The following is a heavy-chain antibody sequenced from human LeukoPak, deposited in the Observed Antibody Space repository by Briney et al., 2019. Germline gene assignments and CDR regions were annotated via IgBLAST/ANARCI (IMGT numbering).Heavy chain of an antibody. D-gene: IGHD3-3*02. CDR2: IRYDGSNK. Sequence: GGSLRLSCAASGFTFSSYGMHWVRQAPGKGLEWVAFIRYDGSNKYYADSVKGRFTISRDNSKNTLYLQMNSLRAEDTAVYYCAKGGDVLGFLEWFNFDYWGQGTLVTVSS. J-gene: IGHJ4*02. CDR1: GFTFSSYG. CDR3: AKGGDVLGFLEWFNFDY. V-gene: IGHV3-30*02.